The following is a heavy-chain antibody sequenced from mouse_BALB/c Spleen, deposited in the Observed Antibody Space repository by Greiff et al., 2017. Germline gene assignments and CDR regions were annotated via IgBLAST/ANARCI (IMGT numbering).Heavy chain of an antibody. Sequence: VQLKQSGAELVKPGASVKLSCTASGFNIKDTYMHWVKQRPEQGLEWIGRIDPANGNTKYDPKFQGKATITADTSSNTAYLQLSSLTSEDTAVYYCARGNYYGNPFDYWGQGTTLTVSS. J-gene: IGHJ2*01. CDR2: IDPANGNT. V-gene: IGHV14-3*02. D-gene: IGHD2-1*01. CDR1: GFNIKDTY. CDR3: ARGNYYGNPFDY.